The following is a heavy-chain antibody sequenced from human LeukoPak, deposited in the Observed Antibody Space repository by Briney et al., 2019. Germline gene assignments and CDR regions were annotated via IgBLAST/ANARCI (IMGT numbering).Heavy chain of an antibody. V-gene: IGHV3-64*01. CDR3: ARGQAPPYYYDSSGYYLGDYFDY. CDR2: ISSNGGST. Sequence: PGGSLRLSCAASGFTFSSYAMHWVRQAPGKGLEYVSAISSNGGSTYYANPVKGRFTISRDNSKNTLYLQMGSLRAEDMAVYYCARGQAPPYYYDSSGYYLGDYFDYWGQGTLVTVSS. CDR1: GFTFSSYA. D-gene: IGHD3-22*01. J-gene: IGHJ4*02.